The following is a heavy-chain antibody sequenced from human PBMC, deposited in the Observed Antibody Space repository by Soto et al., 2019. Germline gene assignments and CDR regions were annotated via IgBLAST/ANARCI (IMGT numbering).Heavy chain of an antibody. CDR3: AKDPIVVVTYYFDY. Sequence: QVQLVQSGAEVKKPGASVKVSCKASGYTFTSYHMHWVRQAPGQGLEWMGIINPSGGSTSYAQKFQGRVTITRDTSMSTVYMELGSLRSVDTAIYYSAKDPIVVVTYYFDYCGQGTLVTVSS. D-gene: IGHD3-22*01. CDR2: INPSGGST. J-gene: IGHJ4*02. V-gene: IGHV1-46*01. CDR1: GYTFTSYH.